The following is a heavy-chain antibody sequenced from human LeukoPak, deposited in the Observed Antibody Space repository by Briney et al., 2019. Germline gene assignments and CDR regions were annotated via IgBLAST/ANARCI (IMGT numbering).Heavy chain of an antibody. Sequence: GGSLRLSCAASGFTFTNYAMSWVRQAPGMGLEWVSGISGSDSGTYYADSVKGRFTISSDNSRNTLYLQINSLRADDTAVYYCARLYCSGGSCYSVDYWGQGTLVTVSS. CDR3: ARLYCSGGSCYSVDY. J-gene: IGHJ4*02. CDR1: GFTFTNYA. D-gene: IGHD2-15*01. CDR2: ISGSDSGT. V-gene: IGHV3-23*01.